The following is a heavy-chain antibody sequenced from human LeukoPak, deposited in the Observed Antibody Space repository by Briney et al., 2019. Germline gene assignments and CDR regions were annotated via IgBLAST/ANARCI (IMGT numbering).Heavy chain of an antibody. Sequence: GGSLRRSCAASGFTFDDYAMHWVRQAPGKGLEWVSGIGWNSGGIVYADSVKGRFTISRDNAKKSLYLQMNSLGAEDTALYYCVKVTAAGFVDHWGQGTLVTVSS. J-gene: IGHJ4*02. CDR2: IGWNSGGI. CDR3: VKVTAAGFVDH. CDR1: GFTFDDYA. V-gene: IGHV3-9*01. D-gene: IGHD6-13*01.